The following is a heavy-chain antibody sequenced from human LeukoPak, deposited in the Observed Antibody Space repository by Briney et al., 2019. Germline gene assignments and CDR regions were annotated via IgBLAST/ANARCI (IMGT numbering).Heavy chain of an antibody. CDR3: AKDRCSNGIGCFYYYMDV. Sequence: GGSLRLSCAASEFSVGSNYMTWVRQAPGKGLEWVSLIYSGGSTYYADSVKGRFTISRDNSKNILYLQMNSLRAEDTALYYCAKDRCSNGIGCFYYYMDVWGKGTTVTISS. CDR1: EFSVGSNY. V-gene: IGHV3-66*01. J-gene: IGHJ6*03. CDR2: IYSGGST. D-gene: IGHD2-8*01.